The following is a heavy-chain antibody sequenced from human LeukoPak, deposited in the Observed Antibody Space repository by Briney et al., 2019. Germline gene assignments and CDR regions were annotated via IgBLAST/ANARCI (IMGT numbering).Heavy chain of an antibody. J-gene: IGHJ4*02. CDR2: IEEGGSEK. V-gene: IGHV3-7*01. CDR3: ARGGXSXFGY. CDR1: GFTFSSYW. Sequence: GGSLRLSCAASGFTFSSYWMSWVRQAPGKGLEWVANIEEGGSEKYYVESVKGRFTISRDNAKNSLFLQMNSLRGEDTAMYYCARGGXSXFGYWGQGTLVTVSS.